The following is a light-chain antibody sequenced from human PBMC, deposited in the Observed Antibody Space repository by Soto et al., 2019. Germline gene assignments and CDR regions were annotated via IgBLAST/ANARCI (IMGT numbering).Light chain of an antibody. J-gene: IGLJ2*01. V-gene: IGLV2-14*01. CDR2: DVS. CDR3: SSYTSSSTLV. Sequence: QSALTQPASVSGSPGQSITISCTGTSSDVGGYNYVSWYQQHPGKAPNLMVYDVSNRPSGVSNRFSGSKSGNTASLTISGLQAEDEAEYSCSSYTSSSTLVFGGGTKLTVL. CDR1: SSDVGGYNY.